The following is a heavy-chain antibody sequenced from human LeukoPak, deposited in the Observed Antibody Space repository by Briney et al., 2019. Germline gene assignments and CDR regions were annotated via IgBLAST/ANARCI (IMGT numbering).Heavy chain of an antibody. V-gene: IGHV1-69*04. J-gene: IGHJ6*02. Sequence: SVKVSCKASVGTFSSYAISWVRQAPGQGLEWMGRIIPIFGIANYAQKFQGRVTITADKSTSTAYMELSSLRSEDTAVYYCARGAGSTGYYYGMDVWGQGTTVTVSS. D-gene: IGHD4-11*01. CDR2: IIPIFGIA. CDR3: ARGAGSTGYYYGMDV. CDR1: VGTFSSYA.